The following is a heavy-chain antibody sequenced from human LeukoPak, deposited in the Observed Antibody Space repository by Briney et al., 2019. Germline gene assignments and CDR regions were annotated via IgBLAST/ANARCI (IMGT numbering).Heavy chain of an antibody. D-gene: IGHD3-16*01. CDR2: IRSSGTT. V-gene: IGHV3-49*03. CDR1: GFTFGTHT. CDR3: TRDRFYVWFDP. Sequence: GRSLSLSCTTSGFTFGTHTMHWFRQAPGKGLQWIGFIRSSGTTQYAASVKGRFTISRDDSKSIAYLQMNSLKTEDTAVYYCTRDRFYVWFDPWGQGTLVTVSS. J-gene: IGHJ5*02.